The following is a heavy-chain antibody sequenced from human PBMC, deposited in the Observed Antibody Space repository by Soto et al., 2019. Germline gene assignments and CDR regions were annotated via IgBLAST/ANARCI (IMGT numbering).Heavy chain of an antibody. D-gene: IGHD2-2*02. V-gene: IGHV1-8*01. CDR1: GYSFSTYD. Sequence: QVQLVQSGAEVKKPGASVKVSCKASGYSFSTYDINWVRQAAGQGLEWMGWVNPKSGNTDYAQRFRGRVPMTSNTSISTAYMELSALTPEDTAVYYCARPYCDSTSCYTDWFDPWGQGTLVTVSS. CDR3: ARPYCDSTSCYTDWFDP. CDR2: VNPKSGNT. J-gene: IGHJ5*02.